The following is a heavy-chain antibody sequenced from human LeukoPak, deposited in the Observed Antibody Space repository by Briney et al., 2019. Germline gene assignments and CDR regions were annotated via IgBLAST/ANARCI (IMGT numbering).Heavy chain of an antibody. V-gene: IGHV4-39*07. CDR3: ARVTESYGSGRRHNYYYYYMDV. CDR2: IYYSGST. Sequence: PSETLSLTCTVSGGSINDITYYWGWIRQPPGKGLEWIGSIYYSGSTYYNPSLKSRVTISVDTSKNQFSLKLSSVTAADTAVYYCARVTESYGSGRRHNYYYYYMDVWGKGTTVTISS. D-gene: IGHD3-10*01. J-gene: IGHJ6*03. CDR1: GGSINDITYY.